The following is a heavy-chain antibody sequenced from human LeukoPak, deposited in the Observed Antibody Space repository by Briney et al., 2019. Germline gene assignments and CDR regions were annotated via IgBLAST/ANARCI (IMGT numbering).Heavy chain of an antibody. V-gene: IGHV4-61*02. D-gene: IGHD3-22*01. CDR3: ARGPYSYDSSGAFDI. CDR2: ISSSGRT. CDR1: GDSISSGDYY. J-gene: IGHJ3*02. Sequence: SQTLSLTCTVSGDSISSGDYYWSWIRQPAGKGLEWIGRISSSGRTNYNPSLKSRVTIAVDTSKNQFSLKLISVTAADTAVYFCARGPYSYDSSGAFDIWGQGTMVTVSS.